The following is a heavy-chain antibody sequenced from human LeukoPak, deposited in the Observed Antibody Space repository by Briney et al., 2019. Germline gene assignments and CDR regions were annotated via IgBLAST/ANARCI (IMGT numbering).Heavy chain of an antibody. V-gene: IGHV3-30*03. D-gene: IGHD1-14*01. CDR2: ISHDGTNK. J-gene: IGHJ4*02. Sequence: GGSLRLSCAASGFIFSSYGMNWVRQAPGKGLEWVAIISHDGTNKDYAESVKGRFTISRDNSKLYLQMNSLRTDDTAVYYCGRDGNRWQEPLAFWGQGTLVTVSS. CDR3: GRDGNRWQEPLAF. CDR1: GFIFSSYG.